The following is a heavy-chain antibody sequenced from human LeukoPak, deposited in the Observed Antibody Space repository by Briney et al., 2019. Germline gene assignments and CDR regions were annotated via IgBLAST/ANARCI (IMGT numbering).Heavy chain of an antibody. D-gene: IGHD4-11*01. V-gene: IGHV4-34*01. CDR2: INHRGST. CDR1: GGSFSRYY. J-gene: IGHJ6*03. CDR3: ARGNMWDYRRYYYYMDV. Sequence: SETLSLTCAVNGGSFSRYYWSWIRQPPGKGLEWIGEINHRGSTNYNPSLKSRVTISVDTSKNQFSLKLNSVTAADTAIYYCARGNMWDYRRYYYYMDVWGKGTTVTVSS.